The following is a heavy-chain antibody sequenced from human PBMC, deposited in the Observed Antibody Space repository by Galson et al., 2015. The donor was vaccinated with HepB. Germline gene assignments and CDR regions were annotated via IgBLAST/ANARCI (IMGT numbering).Heavy chain of an antibody. CDR2: IRSKANSYAT. Sequence: SLRLSCAASGFTFSGSAMHWVRQASGKGLEWVGRIRSKANSYATAYTASVKGRFTISRDDSKSTAYLQMNSLKTEDTAVYYCTQIAVAGPWGQGTLVTVSS. CDR1: GFTFSGSA. V-gene: IGHV3-73*01. D-gene: IGHD6-19*01. J-gene: IGHJ5*02. CDR3: TQIAVAGP.